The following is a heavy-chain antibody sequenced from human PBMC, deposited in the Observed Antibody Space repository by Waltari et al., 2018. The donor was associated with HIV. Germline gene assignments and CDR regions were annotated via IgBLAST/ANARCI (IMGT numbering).Heavy chain of an antibody. CDR1: GGSITSGSSY. CDR3: GRGVPAATDWFDP. D-gene: IGHD2-2*01. Sequence: QVQLQESGPGLVRPSQTLSLTSTVSGGSITSGSSYWIWIRQPAGKGLEWIGSIYISGSTNYNPALKSRVTISVDKSKNHFSLKLSSVTAADTAVYYCGRGVPAATDWFDPWGQGTLVTVSS. CDR2: IYISGST. J-gene: IGHJ5*02. V-gene: IGHV4-61*02.